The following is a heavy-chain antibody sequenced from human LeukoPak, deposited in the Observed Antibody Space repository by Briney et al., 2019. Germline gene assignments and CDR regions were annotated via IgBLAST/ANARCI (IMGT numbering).Heavy chain of an antibody. Sequence: TGGSLRLSCAASGFTFSSYGMHLVRQAPSKGLEWVAVIWDDGSNKYYADSVKGRFTISRDNSKNTLYLQMNSLRAEDTAVYYCARDVAGIDYWGQGTLVTVSS. CDR1: GFTFSSYG. J-gene: IGHJ4*02. D-gene: IGHD6-19*01. CDR3: ARDVAGIDY. CDR2: IWDDGSNK. V-gene: IGHV3-33*01.